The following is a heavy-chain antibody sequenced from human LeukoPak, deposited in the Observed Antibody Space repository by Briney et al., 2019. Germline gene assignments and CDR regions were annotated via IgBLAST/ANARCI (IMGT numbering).Heavy chain of an antibody. Sequence: SETLSLTSTVSGGSINSHYWSWLRQPPGKGLEWVGYIQNIGTTSYNPSLKSRVTISIDTSRTHFSLKLTSVTAADTAIYYCARGDGNWFDPWGQGTLVTVSS. CDR3: ARGDGNWFDP. J-gene: IGHJ5*02. CDR2: IQNIGTT. CDR1: GGSINSHY. V-gene: IGHV4-59*11. D-gene: IGHD5-24*01.